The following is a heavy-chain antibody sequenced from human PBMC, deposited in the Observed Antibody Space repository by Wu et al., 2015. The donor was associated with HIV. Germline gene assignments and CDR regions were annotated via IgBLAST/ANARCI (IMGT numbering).Heavy chain of an antibody. D-gene: IGHD1-20*01. CDR3: ARVAKAAGPITDYYMDL. Sequence: QVQLLQSGAEVKKPGSSVTVSCKISGGTFDDFAVNWVRQAPRQGLEWIGRVIPMFGTQNYAQKFEDRVTITADESTYTAYMEMTSLTSEDTAVYYCARVAKAAGPITDYYMDLWGKGTTVIVSS. V-gene: IGHV1-69*15. J-gene: IGHJ6*03. CDR2: VIPMFGTQ. CDR1: GGTFDDFA.